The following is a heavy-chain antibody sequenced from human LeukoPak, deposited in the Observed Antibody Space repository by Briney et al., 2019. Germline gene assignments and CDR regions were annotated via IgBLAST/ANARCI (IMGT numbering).Heavy chain of an antibody. Sequence: SQTLSLTCAISGDSFSSNSAAWNWIRQSPSRGLEWLGRTYYRSKWYNDYAVSVKSRITINPDTSKNQFSLQLTPVTPEDTAVYYWARVGEGSGYGFGYWGQGTLVTVSS. CDR3: ARVGEGSGYGFGY. D-gene: IGHD5-12*01. CDR1: GDSFSSNSAA. J-gene: IGHJ4*02. CDR2: TYYRSKWYN. V-gene: IGHV6-1*01.